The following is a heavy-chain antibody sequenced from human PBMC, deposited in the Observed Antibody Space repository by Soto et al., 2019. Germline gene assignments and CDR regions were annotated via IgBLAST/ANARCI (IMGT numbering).Heavy chain of an antibody. D-gene: IGHD6-19*01. V-gene: IGHV1-3*01. Sequence: GASVKVSCKASGYTFSNYIIHWVRQAPGQRLEWMGWINAGNSNTKYSQKLQGRVTITRDTSASTAYMELSSLRSEDTAIYYCAIDEFRWQWLVRGTLDYWGQGTPVTVSS. J-gene: IGHJ4*02. CDR1: GYTFSNYI. CDR2: INAGNSNT. CDR3: AIDEFRWQWLVRGTLDY.